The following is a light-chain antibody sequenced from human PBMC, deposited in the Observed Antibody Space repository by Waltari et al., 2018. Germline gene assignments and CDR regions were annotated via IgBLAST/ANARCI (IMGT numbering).Light chain of an antibody. CDR2: DAS. CDR1: QSVRSY. V-gene: IGKV3-11*01. CDR3: HQRSDWPRT. J-gene: IGKJ2*01. Sequence: DIVLTQSPATLSLSPGETATLSCRASQSVRSYLAWYQKKPGQAPRLLISDASNRATGIPARFSGSGSGTDFTLTISSLEPEDFAVYYCHQRSDWPRTFGQGTKVEIK.